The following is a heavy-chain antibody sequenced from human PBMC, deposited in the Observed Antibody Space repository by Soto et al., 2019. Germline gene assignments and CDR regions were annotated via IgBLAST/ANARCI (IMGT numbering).Heavy chain of an antibody. CDR3: AREGITTVTGDVDY. CDR2: IYYSGST. D-gene: IGHD4-17*01. V-gene: IGHV4-39*01. J-gene: IGHJ4*02. Sequence: QLQLQESGPGLVKASETLSLTCAVSGGSINRSSYYWGWIRQPPGKGLEWIGNIYYSGSTYYNRSLKSRVTISVDTSKNQFSLKLTSVTAADTAVYYCAREGITTVTGDVDYWGQGTLVTVSS. CDR1: GGSINRSSYY.